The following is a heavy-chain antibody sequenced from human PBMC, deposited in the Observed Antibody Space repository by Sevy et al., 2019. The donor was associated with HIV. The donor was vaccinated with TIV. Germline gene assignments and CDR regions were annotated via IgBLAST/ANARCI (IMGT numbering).Heavy chain of an antibody. V-gene: IGHV3-30*04. D-gene: IGHD2-2*01. CDR1: GFTFSSYA. CDR3: ARDRHIVVVPAAHNWFDP. CDR2: ISYDGSNK. J-gene: IGHJ5*02. Sequence: GGSLRLSCAASGFTFSSYAMHWVRRAPGKGLEWVAVISYDGSNKYYADSVKGRFTISRDNSKNTLYLQMNSLRAEDTAVYYCARDRHIVVVPAAHNWFDPWGQGTLVTVSS.